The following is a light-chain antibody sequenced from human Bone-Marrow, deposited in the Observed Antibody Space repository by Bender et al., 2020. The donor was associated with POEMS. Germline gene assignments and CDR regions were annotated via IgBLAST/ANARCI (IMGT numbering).Light chain of an antibody. CDR2: EVI. CDR3: SSYTSTDTLV. V-gene: IGLV2-14*01. CDR1: SNDVGGYNY. J-gene: IGLJ2*01. Sequence: QSALTQPASVSGSPGQSITVSCTGTSNDVGGYNYVSWYQQRPGTAPKLLIYEVINRPSGISNRFSGSKSGNTASLTISGLQPEDEADYYCSSYTSTDTLVFGGGTKVTVL.